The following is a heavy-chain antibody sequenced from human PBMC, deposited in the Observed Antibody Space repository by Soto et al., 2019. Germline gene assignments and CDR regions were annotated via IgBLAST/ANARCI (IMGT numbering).Heavy chain of an antibody. CDR2: TSHSGST. Sequence: QVQLQGSGPRLVKPSETLSLTCTVFGGSVTTYYWTWIRQPPGKGLEWIGFTSHSGSTNYNPSLRSRVTMSVATSKNQFSLKLNSVTAADTAVYYCVTGSGSSTSDAFDIWDRGTMVTVSS. CDR3: VTGSGSSTSDAFDI. J-gene: IGHJ3*02. V-gene: IGHV4-59*02. CDR1: GGSVTTYY. D-gene: IGHD3-10*01.